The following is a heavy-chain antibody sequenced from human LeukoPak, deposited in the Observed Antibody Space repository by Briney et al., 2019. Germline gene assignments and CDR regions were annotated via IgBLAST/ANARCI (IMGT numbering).Heavy chain of an antibody. J-gene: IGHJ3*02. D-gene: IGHD5-18*01. V-gene: IGHV3-74*01. CDR2: IYIDGTGI. CDR3: ARAPPSNGYSYHFDI. CDR1: GFTFSKYW. Sequence: PGGSLRLSCAASGFTFSKYWMHWVRQAPGKGLVWVSRIYIDGTGIVYAGSVKGRFIISRDNAKNTLYLQMNSLRVEDTAVYYCARAPPSNGYSYHFDIWGQGTMVTVSS.